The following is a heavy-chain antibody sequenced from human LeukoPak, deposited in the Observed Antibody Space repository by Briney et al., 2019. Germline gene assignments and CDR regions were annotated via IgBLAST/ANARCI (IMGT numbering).Heavy chain of an antibody. J-gene: IGHJ4*02. Sequence: SETLSLTCAVYGGSFSGYYWSWIRQPPGKGLEWIGEINHSGNTNYNPSLKSRVTISVDTSKNQFSLKLSSVTAADTAVYYCARLIRGVIFFVFDYWGQGTLVTVSS. D-gene: IGHD3-10*01. CDR3: ARLIRGVIFFVFDY. CDR1: GGSFSGYY. CDR2: INHSGNT. V-gene: IGHV4-34*01.